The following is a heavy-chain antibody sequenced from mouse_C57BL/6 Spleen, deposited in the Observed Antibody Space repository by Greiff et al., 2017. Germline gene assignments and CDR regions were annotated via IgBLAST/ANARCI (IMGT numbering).Heavy chain of an antibody. V-gene: IGHV1-82*01. CDR2: IYPGDGDT. Sequence: QVQLQQSGPELVKPGASVKISCKASGYAFSSSWMNWVKQRPGKGLEWIGRIYPGDGDTNYNGKFKGKATLTADKSSSTAYMQLSSLTSEDSAVYVCAREAGNDPAFAYWGQGTLVTVSA. D-gene: IGHD2-2*01. CDR1: GYAFSSSW. J-gene: IGHJ3*01. CDR3: AREAGNDPAFAY.